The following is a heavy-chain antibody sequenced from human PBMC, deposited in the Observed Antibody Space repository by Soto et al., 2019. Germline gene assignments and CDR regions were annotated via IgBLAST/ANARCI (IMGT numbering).Heavy chain of an antibody. J-gene: IGHJ5*02. CDR3: ATLPPRIVVVKTEIPT. Sequence: SETLSLTCSVSGGSISSGPYSWGWIRQPPGKGLEWIGEVYHSGSTKYNPSLKSRVTISVDKSKNQFSLELRAVTAADTAVYYCATLPPRIVVVKTEIPTWGQGTLVTVSS. V-gene: IGHV4-39*07. D-gene: IGHD2-15*01. CDR1: GGSISSGPYS. CDR2: VYHSGST.